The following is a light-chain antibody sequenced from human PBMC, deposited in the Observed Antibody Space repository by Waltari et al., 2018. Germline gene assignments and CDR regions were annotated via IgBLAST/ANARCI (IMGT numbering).Light chain of an antibody. CDR1: QSVSSS. V-gene: IGKV3-11*01. Sequence: EIVLTQSPATLSLSPGERATLSCRASQSVSSSLGWYQQRPGQAPRLLIYDASSRATGIPARFSGSGSGTDFTLTISSLEPEDFAVYYFQQRSKWPITFGQGTRLEIK. CDR2: DAS. J-gene: IGKJ5*01. CDR3: QQRSKWPIT.